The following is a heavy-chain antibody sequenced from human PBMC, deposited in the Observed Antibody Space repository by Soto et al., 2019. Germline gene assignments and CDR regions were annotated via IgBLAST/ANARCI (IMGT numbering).Heavy chain of an antibody. Sequence: TRSLTCNCSGGSITSADYFLTLIRQSPGTGLEWMGYIFHSGTTYYIQSLQGRLIISIENPNYQFSLRLTSVTAADSAMYRWFRKPDPPKARQDVCGQGTL. CDR1: GGSITSADYF. J-gene: IGHJ1*01. CDR3: FRKPDPPKARQDV. V-gene: IGHV4-30-4*01. CDR2: IFHSGTT.